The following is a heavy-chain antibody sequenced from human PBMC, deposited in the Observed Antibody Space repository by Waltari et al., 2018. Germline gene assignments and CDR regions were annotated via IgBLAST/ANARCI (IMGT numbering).Heavy chain of an antibody. Sequence: EVQLLESGGGLVQPGGSLRLSCAASGFTFSSYAMSWVRQAPGKGLEWVSAISGRGGSTYDADSVNVRFTISRYNSKNTLYLQMNSLRAEDTAVYYCAKVIDSGSYGAFDICGQGTMVTVSS. CDR2: ISGRGGST. V-gene: IGHV3-23*01. CDR3: AKVIDSGSYGAFDI. CDR1: GFTFSSYA. J-gene: IGHJ3*02. D-gene: IGHD1-26*01.